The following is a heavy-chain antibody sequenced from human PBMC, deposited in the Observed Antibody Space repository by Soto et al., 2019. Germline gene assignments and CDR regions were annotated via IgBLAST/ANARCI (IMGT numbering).Heavy chain of an antibody. CDR2: IWYDGSNK. D-gene: IGHD6-13*01. J-gene: IGHJ3*02. CDR1: GFTFSSYG. CDR3: ARDRESIAAAGTVPDAFDI. Sequence: GGSLRLSCAASGFTFSSYGMHWVRQAPGKGLEWVAVIWYDGSNKYYADSVKGRFTISRDNSKNTLYLQMNSLRAEDTAVYYCARDRESIAAAGTVPDAFDIWGQGTMVTVSS. V-gene: IGHV3-33*01.